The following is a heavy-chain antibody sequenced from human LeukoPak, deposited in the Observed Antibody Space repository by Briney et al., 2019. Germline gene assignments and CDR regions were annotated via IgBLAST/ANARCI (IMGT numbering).Heavy chain of an antibody. CDR3: ARALSQAYCGGDCSDAFDI. CDR2: ISAYNGNT. D-gene: IGHD2-21*02. V-gene: IGHV1-18*01. Sequence: EASVKVSCKASGYTFTSYGISWVRQAPGQGLEWMGWISAYNGNTNYAQKLQGRVTMTTDTSTSTAYMGLSRLRSDDTAVYYCARALSQAYCGGDCSDAFDIWGQGTMVTVSS. CDR1: GYTFTSYG. J-gene: IGHJ3*02.